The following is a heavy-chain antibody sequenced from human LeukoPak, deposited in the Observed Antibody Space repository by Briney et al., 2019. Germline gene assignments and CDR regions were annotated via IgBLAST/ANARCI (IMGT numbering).Heavy chain of an antibody. J-gene: IGHJ3*02. CDR2: IFYSVAT. CDR3: ARLNKRVRNTFDI. D-gene: IGHD1/OR15-1a*01. V-gene: IGHV4-39*01. CDR1: SDSISSSTCY. Sequence: PSETLSLTCTVPSDSISSSTCYWGWIRQPPGKGLEYIGSIFYSVATYYTPYIKSRVTLSVDMSKNQFYLKLSSVSAADTAVYYCARLNKRVRNTFDIWGQGTMVTVSS.